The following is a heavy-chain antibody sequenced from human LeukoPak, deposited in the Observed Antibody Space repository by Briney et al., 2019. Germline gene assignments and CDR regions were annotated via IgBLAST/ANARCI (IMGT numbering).Heavy chain of an antibody. Sequence: GGSLRLSCAASGFTFSSYGMHWVRQAPGKGLEWVAFIRFDGSAKNYADSVKGRFTISRDNSKNTLYLQMNSLRAEDTAVYYCARRAGAYSHPYDYWGQGTLVTVSS. J-gene: IGHJ4*02. CDR3: ARRAGAYSHPYDY. D-gene: IGHD4/OR15-4a*01. CDR1: GFTFSSYG. CDR2: IRFDGSAK. V-gene: IGHV3-30*02.